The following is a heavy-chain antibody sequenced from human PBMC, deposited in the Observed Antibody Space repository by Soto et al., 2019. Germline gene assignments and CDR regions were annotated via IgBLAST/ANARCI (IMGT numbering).Heavy chain of an antibody. CDR1: GGSISSYF. V-gene: IGHV4-59*01. Sequence: SETLALTCTVSGGSISSYFYIWVRQPPGKGLEWIGSVYYTGTTDYNPSLKSRVTISVDTSKTQFSLNLRSVTAADTAVYYCARDLAAVPRAFDYWGRGTLVTVSS. CDR3: ARDLAAVPRAFDY. D-gene: IGHD6-13*01. CDR2: VYYTGTT. J-gene: IGHJ4*02.